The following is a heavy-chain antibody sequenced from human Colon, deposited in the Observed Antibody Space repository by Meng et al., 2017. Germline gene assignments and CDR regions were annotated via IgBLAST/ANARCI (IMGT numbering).Heavy chain of an antibody. CDR3: AGDSSWLFDI. D-gene: IGHD6-13*01. CDR2: IRQDSREK. Sequence: GESLKISCEASTSTFENYYMTWVRQAPGKGLEWVANIRQDSREKHYADSEKGRFTITRDNDKKSLHLQINRLRAEDTAMYYCAGDSSWLFDIWGQGTMVTVSS. J-gene: IGHJ3*02. V-gene: IGHV3-7*01. CDR1: TSTFENYY.